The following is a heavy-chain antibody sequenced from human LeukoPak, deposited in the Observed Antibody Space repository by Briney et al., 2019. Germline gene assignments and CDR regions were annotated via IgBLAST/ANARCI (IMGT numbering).Heavy chain of an antibody. D-gene: IGHD3-10*01. V-gene: IGHV1-46*01. J-gene: IGHJ4*02. CDR1: GYTFTSYF. Sequence: GASVKVSCKASGYTFTSYFMHWMRQAPGQGLEWMGIINVSGGTTSYTQKFQGRVTMTRNTSISTAYMELSSLRSEDTAVYYCARGHYYGSGSYLYWGQGTLVTVSS. CDR2: INVSGGTT. CDR3: ARGHYYGSGSYLY.